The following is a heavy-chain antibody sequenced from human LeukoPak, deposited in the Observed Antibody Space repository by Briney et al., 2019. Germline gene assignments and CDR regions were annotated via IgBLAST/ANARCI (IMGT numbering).Heavy chain of an antibody. J-gene: IGHJ6*02. CDR2: INWNGGGT. V-gene: IGHV3-9*01. CDR1: GFTFRDYG. CDR3: AKHMRATNTYSFFGLDV. D-gene: IGHD1-26*01. Sequence: GRSLRLSCAATGFTFRDYGMHWVRQPPGKGLEWVSSINWNGGGTDYADSVKGRFTISRDNAKNSLYLQLSSLRPEDTALYYCAKHMRATNTYSFFGLDVWGQGTTVTVSS.